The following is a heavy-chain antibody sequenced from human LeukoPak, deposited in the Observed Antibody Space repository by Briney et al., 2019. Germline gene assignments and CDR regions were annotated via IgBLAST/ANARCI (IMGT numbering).Heavy chain of an antibody. D-gene: IGHD3-16*02. CDR2: TSGSGTTS. CDR1: GFMFSSYA. V-gene: IGHV3-23*01. CDR3: AKAPSHLLRLGELSSSFDY. J-gene: IGHJ4*02. Sequence: GGSLRLSCVASGFMFSSYAMSWVRQAPGKGLEWVSGTSGSGTTSYYADSVKGRFTVSRDYSNNTLHLHMNRLRAEDTAVYYCAKAPSHLLRLGELSSSFDYWGQGTLVTVSS.